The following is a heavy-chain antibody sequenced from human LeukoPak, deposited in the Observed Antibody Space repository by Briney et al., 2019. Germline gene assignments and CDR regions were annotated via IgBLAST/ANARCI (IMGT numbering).Heavy chain of an antibody. J-gene: IGHJ5*02. CDR1: GGTFSSYT. D-gene: IGHD4-11*01. CDR3: ARPQWGGDYRYNWFDP. V-gene: IGHV1-69*02. CDR2: IIPILGIA. Sequence: ASVKVSCKASGGTFSSYTISWVRQAPGQGREWMGRIIPILGIANYAQKFQGRVTITADKSTSTAYMELSSLRSEDTAVYYCARPQWGGDYRYNWFDPWGQGTLVPVSS.